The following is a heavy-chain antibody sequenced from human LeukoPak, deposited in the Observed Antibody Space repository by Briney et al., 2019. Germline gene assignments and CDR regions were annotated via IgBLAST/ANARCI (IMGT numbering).Heavy chain of an antibody. CDR1: GFTFSSSA. D-gene: IGHD3-10*01. Sequence: GGSLRLSCAASGFTFSSSAMSWVRQAPGKGLEWVSTISGSGDRTYYADSVKGRFTISRDNSKNTLFLHMNSLRAEDTAVYSCAKGYYGSGSYSDWGQGTLVTVSS. CDR2: ISGSGDRT. V-gene: IGHV3-23*01. J-gene: IGHJ4*02. CDR3: AKGYYGSGSYSD.